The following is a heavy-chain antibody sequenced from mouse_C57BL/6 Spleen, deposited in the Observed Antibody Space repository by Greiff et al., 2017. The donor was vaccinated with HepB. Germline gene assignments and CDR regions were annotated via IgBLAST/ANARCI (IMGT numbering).Heavy chain of an antibody. CDR1: GYTFTDYY. J-gene: IGHJ1*03. CDR2: INPNNGGT. CDR3: AREGLDV. Sequence: VQLQQSGPELVKPGASVKISCKASGYTFTDYYMNWVKQSHGKSLEWIGDINPNNGGTSYNQKFKGKATLTVDKSSSTAYMELRSLTSEDSAVYYCAREGLDVWGTGTTVTVSS. V-gene: IGHV1-26*01.